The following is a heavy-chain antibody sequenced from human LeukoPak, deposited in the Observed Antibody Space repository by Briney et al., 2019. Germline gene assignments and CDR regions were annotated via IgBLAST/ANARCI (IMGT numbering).Heavy chain of an antibody. V-gene: IGHV4-4*07. J-gene: IGHJ3*02. CDR1: GGSISSYY. D-gene: IGHD6-13*01. CDR2: IYSSWST. CDR3: VGSDSSSAHTAFDI. Sequence: PSETLSLTCTVSGGSISSYYWSWIRQPAGKGLEWIGRIYSSWSTNHNTSLESRVTMSVDTSKNQFSLKLSSVTAADTAVYYCVGSDSSSAHTAFDIWGQGTMVTVSS.